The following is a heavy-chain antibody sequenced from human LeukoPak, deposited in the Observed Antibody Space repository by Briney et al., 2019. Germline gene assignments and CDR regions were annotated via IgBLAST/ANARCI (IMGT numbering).Heavy chain of an antibody. CDR2: MYYSGST. J-gene: IGHJ6*02. Sequence: SETLSLTCTVSGGSISGYYWSWNRQPPGKGLEWIGYMYYSGSTNYNPSLKSRVTISVDMSQHQFSLKLSSVTAADTAVYYCARSGSGSGSYYNSAYYYYGMDVWGQGTTVTVSS. D-gene: IGHD3-10*01. CDR3: ARSGSGSGSYYNSAYYYYGMDV. CDR1: GGSISGYY. V-gene: IGHV4-59*01.